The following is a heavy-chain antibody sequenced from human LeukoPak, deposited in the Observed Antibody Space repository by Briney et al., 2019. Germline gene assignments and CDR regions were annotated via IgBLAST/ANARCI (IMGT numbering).Heavy chain of an antibody. CDR3: AVAVIYDSSGVTFDY. CDR1: GGTFSSYA. Sequence: GASVKVSCKASGGTFSSYAISWVRQAPGQGLEWMGGIIPILGIANYAQKFQGRVTITADKSTSTAYMELSSLRSEDTAVYYCAVAVIYDSSGVTFDYWGQGTLVTVSS. J-gene: IGHJ4*02. D-gene: IGHD3-22*01. CDR2: IIPILGIA. V-gene: IGHV1-69*10.